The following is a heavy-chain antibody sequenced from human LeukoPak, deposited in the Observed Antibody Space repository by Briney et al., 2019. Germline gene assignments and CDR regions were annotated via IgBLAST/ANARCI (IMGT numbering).Heavy chain of an antibody. Sequence: GGSLRLSCAASGFTFSSYDMNWVRQAPGKGPEWVSYISSRGTTMYYADSVKGRFTISRDNAKKSLDLQMNSLRAEDTAVYYCARVYYYDSSGFPFDYWGQGTLVTVSS. CDR2: ISSRGTTM. CDR3: ARVYYYDSSGFPFDY. CDR1: GFTFSSYD. D-gene: IGHD3-22*01. J-gene: IGHJ4*02. V-gene: IGHV3-48*01.